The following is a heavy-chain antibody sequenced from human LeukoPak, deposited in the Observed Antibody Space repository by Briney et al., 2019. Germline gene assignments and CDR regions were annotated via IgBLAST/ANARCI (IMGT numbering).Heavy chain of an antibody. CDR2: ISSNGGST. D-gene: IGHD3-10*01. J-gene: IGHJ5*02. CDR3: ASGPDYYDSGSYLPS. Sequence: PGGSLRLSCAASGFTFSSYAMHWVRQAPGKGLEYVSTISSNGGSTYYANSVKDRFTISRDNSKNTLYLQMGSLRAEDMAVYYCASGPDYYDSGSYLPSWGQGTLVTVSS. CDR1: GFTFSSYA. V-gene: IGHV3-64*01.